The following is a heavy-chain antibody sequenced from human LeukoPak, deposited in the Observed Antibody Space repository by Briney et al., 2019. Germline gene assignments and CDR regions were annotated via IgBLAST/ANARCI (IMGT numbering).Heavy chain of an antibody. V-gene: IGHV3-74*01. CDR2: INSDGSST. Sequence: PGGSLRLSCAASGFTCSSYWMHWVRQAPGKGLVWVSHINSDGSSTNYADSVKGRFTISRDNAKNTLYLQMNTLRAEDTAVYYCARDLGLDYGGSQWGQGTLVTVSS. CDR3: ARDLGLDYGGSQ. CDR1: GFTCSSYW. D-gene: IGHD4-23*01. J-gene: IGHJ4*02.